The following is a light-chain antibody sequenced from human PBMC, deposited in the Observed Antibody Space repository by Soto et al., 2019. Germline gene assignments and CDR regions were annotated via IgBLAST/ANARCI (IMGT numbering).Light chain of an antibody. Sequence: DIQVTQSPPTLSASVGDRVTIACRASQTISTWMAWYQQKPGKAPKLLVYDASTLQSGVASRFSGSGSGTDFTLTITNLQPEDCATYYCQQSYGSPTFGGGTKVDIK. CDR1: QTISTW. V-gene: IGKV1-5*01. CDR2: DAS. J-gene: IGKJ4*01. CDR3: QQSYGSPT.